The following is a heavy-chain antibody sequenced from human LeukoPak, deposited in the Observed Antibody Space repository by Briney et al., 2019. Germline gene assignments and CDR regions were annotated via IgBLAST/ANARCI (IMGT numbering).Heavy chain of an antibody. V-gene: IGHV3-48*03. D-gene: IGHD5-24*01. Sequence: GGSLRLSCAASGFTFSSYEMNWVRQAPGKGLEWVSYITSSGTTIYYEDSVKGRFTISRDNAKNSLYLQMNSLRAEDTAVYYCARGGDGYNFVARDLDYWGQGTLVTVSS. CDR2: ITSSGTTI. CDR1: GFTFSSYE. CDR3: ARGGDGYNFVARDLDY. J-gene: IGHJ4*02.